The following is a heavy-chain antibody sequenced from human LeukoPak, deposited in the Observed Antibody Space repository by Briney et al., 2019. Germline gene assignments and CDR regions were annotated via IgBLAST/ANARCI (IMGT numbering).Heavy chain of an antibody. J-gene: IGHJ3*02. CDR2: INHSGST. CDR1: GGSFSGYY. V-gene: IGHV4-34*01. CDR3: ARGKSRYSPRAFDI. D-gene: IGHD5-18*01. Sequence: SETLSLTCAVYGGSFSGYYWSWIRQPPGKGLEWIGEINHSGSTNYNPSLKSRVTISVDTSKHQFSLKLSSVTAADTAVYYCARGKSRYSPRAFDIWGQGTMVTVSS.